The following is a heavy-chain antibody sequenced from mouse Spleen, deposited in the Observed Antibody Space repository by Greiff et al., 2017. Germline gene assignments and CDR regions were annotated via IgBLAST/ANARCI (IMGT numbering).Heavy chain of an antibody. J-gene: IGHJ4*01. D-gene: IGHD2-14*01. V-gene: IGHV1-22*01. Sequence: EVKLQESGPELVKPGASVKMSCKASGYTFTDYNMHWVKQSHGKSLEWIGYINPNNGGTSYNQKFKGKATLTVNKSSSTAYMELRSLTSEDSAVYYCETYRYDEAMDYWGQGTSVTVSS. CDR3: ETYRYDEAMDY. CDR2: INPNNGGT. CDR1: GYTFTDYN.